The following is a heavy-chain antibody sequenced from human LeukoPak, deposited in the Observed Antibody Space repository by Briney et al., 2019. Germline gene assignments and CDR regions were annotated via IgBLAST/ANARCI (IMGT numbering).Heavy chain of an antibody. D-gene: IGHD2-21*01. CDR3: ARARDATRNAFDI. CDR2: ITSSGDST. J-gene: IGHJ3*02. Sequence: GGSLRLSCAASGFTFISYVMCWVRQAPAKGLEWVSAITSSGDSTYYADSVKGRFTISRDNSKNTLYLQMSSLRAEDTAVYYCARARDATRNAFDIWGQGTMVTVSS. V-gene: IGHV3-23*01. CDR1: GFTFISYV.